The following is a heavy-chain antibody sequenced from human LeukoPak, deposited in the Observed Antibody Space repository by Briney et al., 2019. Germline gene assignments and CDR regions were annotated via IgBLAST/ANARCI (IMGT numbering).Heavy chain of an antibody. J-gene: IGHJ4*02. CDR3: ARGSVTSSPFDY. Sequence: ASVSVSRRSSVYTFPLYDIHWARQASGQALEWVGWKNPHRGNTRYTQKFQGRVTITRNHSISTTYMELSSLRSEDTAVYYCARGSVTSSPFDYWGQGTLVTVSS. V-gene: IGHV1-8*03. CDR2: KNPHRGNT. D-gene: IGHD4-17*01. CDR1: VYTFPLYD.